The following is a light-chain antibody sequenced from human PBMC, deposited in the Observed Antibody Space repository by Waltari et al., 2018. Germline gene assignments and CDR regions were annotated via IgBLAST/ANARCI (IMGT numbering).Light chain of an antibody. CDR3: ATWDDSLIAPV. V-gene: IGLV1-47*01. CDR1: NSNIGTTS. CDR2: RND. J-gene: IGLJ2*01. Sequence: QSVLTQPPSASGTPGQRVIISCSGSNSNIGTTSIYWYQQLPGTAPKVLIYRNDQRPSGVPDRFSGSKSGTSASLAISGLRSEDGADYYCATWDDSLIAPVFGGGTKLTVL.